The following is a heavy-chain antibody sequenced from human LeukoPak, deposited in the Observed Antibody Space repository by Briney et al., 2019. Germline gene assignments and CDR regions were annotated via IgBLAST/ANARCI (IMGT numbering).Heavy chain of an antibody. V-gene: IGHV3-48*01. Sequence: GGSLRLSCAASGFTFSSYGMHWVRQAPGKGLEWVSSISIGSSTIYDADSVKGRFIISRDNAKNSLSLQMNSLRAEDTAVYYCARGTYCSNTTCYPLGVFDVWGQGTMVTVSS. CDR1: GFTFSSYG. D-gene: IGHD2-2*01. CDR3: ARGTYCSNTTCYPLGVFDV. J-gene: IGHJ3*01. CDR2: ISIGSSTI.